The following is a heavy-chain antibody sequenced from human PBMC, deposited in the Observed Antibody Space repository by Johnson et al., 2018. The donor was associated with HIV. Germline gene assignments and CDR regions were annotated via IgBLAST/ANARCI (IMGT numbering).Heavy chain of an antibody. CDR1: GFTFDAYG. CDR2: FNWNGGST. D-gene: IGHD3-10*01. J-gene: IGHJ3*02. V-gene: IGHV3-20*04. Sequence: VQLVESGGGVVRPGGSLRLSCAASGFTFDAYGMSWVRQAPGKGLEWVSGFNWNGGSTGYADSVTGRFSVSRDNSKNTLYLQMNSLRAEDTAVYYCANTSPGSGSFGAFDIWGQGTMVTVSS. CDR3: ANTSPGSGSFGAFDI.